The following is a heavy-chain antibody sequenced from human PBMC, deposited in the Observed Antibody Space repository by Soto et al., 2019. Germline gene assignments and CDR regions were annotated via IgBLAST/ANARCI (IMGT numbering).Heavy chain of an antibody. CDR2: IYYSGTT. V-gene: IGHV4-39*07. Sequence: SETLSLTCNVSGDSISSSFYYWGWIRQPPGKGLEWIGAIYYSGTTYYNPSLKSRVTLSLDTSKNQFSLKLSSVSAADTAVYYCGRQPGHCGSTTCFGYYRVDVWGQGTTVTVSS. J-gene: IGHJ6*02. D-gene: IGHD2-2*01. CDR1: GDSISSSFYY. CDR3: GRQPGHCGSTTCFGYYRVDV.